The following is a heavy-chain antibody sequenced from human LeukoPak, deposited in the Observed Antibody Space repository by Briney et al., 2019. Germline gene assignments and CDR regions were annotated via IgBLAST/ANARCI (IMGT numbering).Heavy chain of an antibody. D-gene: IGHD2-15*01. V-gene: IGHV4-59*11. Sequence: SETLSLTCTVSGDSIRNHYWSWIRQPPGKGLECIGVIHYSGSTNYNPSVKSRVTISVDTPKNQFSLKLNSVTAADTAVYFCARVSLSGYCSAASCYFDYWGHGTLVTVSS. CDR1: GDSIRNHY. J-gene: IGHJ4*01. CDR3: ARVSLSGYCSAASCYFDY. CDR2: IHYSGST.